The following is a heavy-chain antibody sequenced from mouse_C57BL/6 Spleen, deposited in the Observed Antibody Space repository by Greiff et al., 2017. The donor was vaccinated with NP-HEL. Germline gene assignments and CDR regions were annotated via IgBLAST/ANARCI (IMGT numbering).Heavy chain of an antibody. CDR2: IDPSDSYT. J-gene: IGHJ2*01. Sequence: QVQLQQPGAELVMPGASVKLSCKASGYTFTSYWLHWVKPRPGQGLEWIGEIDPSDSYTNYNQKFKGKSTLTVDKSASTAYMQLSSLTSEDSAVYYCARYGILLLREVYFDYWGQGTTLTVSS. CDR1: GYTFTSYW. V-gene: IGHV1-69*01. D-gene: IGHD1-1*01. CDR3: ARYGILLLREVYFDY.